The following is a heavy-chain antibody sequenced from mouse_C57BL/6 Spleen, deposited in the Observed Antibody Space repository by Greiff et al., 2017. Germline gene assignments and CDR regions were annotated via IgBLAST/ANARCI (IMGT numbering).Heavy chain of an antibody. J-gene: IGHJ2*01. CDR2: IDPETGGT. V-gene: IGHV1-15*01. Sequence: QVQLQQSGAELVRPGASVTLSCKASGYTFTDYEMHWVKQTPVHGLEWIGAIDPETGGTAYNQKFKGKAILTADKSSSTAYMKLRSLTSEDSAVYYCTRSYYGSSYGYWGQGTTLTVSS. CDR1: GYTFTDYE. CDR3: TRSYYGSSYGY. D-gene: IGHD1-1*01.